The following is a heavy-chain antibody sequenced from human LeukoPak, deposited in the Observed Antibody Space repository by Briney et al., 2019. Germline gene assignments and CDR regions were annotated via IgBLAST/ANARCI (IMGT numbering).Heavy chain of an antibody. Sequence: GGSLRLSCVASGFTFSSYAMSWVRQAPGKGLEWVSAISGSGGSTYYADSVKGRFTISRDNSKNTLYLQMNSLRAEDTAVYYCAKHQLLSNAFDIWGQGTMVTVSS. CDR2: ISGSGGST. D-gene: IGHD2-2*01. CDR3: AKHQLLSNAFDI. J-gene: IGHJ3*02. V-gene: IGHV3-23*01. CDR1: GFTFSSYA.